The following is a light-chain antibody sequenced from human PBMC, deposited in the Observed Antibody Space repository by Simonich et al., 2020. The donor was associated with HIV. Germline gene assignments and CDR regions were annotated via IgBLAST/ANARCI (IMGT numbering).Light chain of an antibody. V-gene: IGKV3-11*01. J-gene: IGKJ4*01. CDR3: QQRSNWPLT. CDR2: DAS. Sequence: EIVLTQSPATLSLSPGEKATLSYRASQSVSSYLAWYQQQPGQAPRLLIYDASNRATGIPARFSGSGSGTDFTLTISSLEPEDFAVYYCQQRSNWPLTFGGGTKVEIK. CDR1: QSVSSY.